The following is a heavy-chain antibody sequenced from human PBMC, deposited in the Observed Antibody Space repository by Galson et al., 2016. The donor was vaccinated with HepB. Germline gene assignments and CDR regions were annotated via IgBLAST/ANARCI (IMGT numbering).Heavy chain of an antibody. CDR3: VKGSISLVDYYAMDV. CDR1: GFIFDDYT. CDR2: ISWDGRST. Sequence: LRLPCAASGFIFDDYTMHWVRQGPGKGLEWVSFISWDGRSTYYADSVRGRFTISRDNSETSLFLQMSSLRTEDTALYYCVKGSISLVDYYAMDVWGQGTMVIVSS. V-gene: IGHV3-43*01. J-gene: IGHJ6*02. D-gene: IGHD3-16*01.